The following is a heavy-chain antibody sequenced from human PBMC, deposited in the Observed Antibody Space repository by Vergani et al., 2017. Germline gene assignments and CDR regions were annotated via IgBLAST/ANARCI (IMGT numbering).Heavy chain of an antibody. V-gene: IGHV1-18*01. CDR3: ARVGGGYIGYDSVCYFR. Sequence: QVQLVQSGAEVKKPGASVKVSCKASGYTFTSYGISWVRQAPGQGLEWMGWISADNGNTNYAQKLQGRVTMTTDTSTSTAYMALRRLRSDDTAVYYCARVGGGYIGYDSVCYFRWGQGTLVTVSS. CDR1: GYTFTSYG. D-gene: IGHD5-12*01. J-gene: IGHJ4*02. CDR2: ISADNGNT.